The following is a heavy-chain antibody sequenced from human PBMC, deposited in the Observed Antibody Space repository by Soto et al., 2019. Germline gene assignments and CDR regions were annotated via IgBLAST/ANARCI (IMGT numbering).Heavy chain of an antibody. CDR3: ARSPYCGGDCYSYYYGMDV. V-gene: IGHV3-64*01. CDR1: GFTFSSYA. Sequence: GGSLRLSCAASGFTFSSYAMHWVRQAPGKGLEYVSAISSNGGSTYYANSVKGRFTISRDNSKNTLYLQMGSLRAEDMAVYYCARSPYCGGDCYSYYYGMDVWGQGTTVTVSS. D-gene: IGHD2-21*02. CDR2: ISSNGGST. J-gene: IGHJ6*02.